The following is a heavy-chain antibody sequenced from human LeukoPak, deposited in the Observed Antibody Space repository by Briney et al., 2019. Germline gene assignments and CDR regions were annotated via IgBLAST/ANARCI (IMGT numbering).Heavy chain of an antibody. J-gene: IGHJ4*02. CDR1: GFTFTSYT. CDR3: ARVGCSGGNCLDY. Sequence: GGSLRLSCAASGFTFTSYTMGWVRQAPGKGLEGVSCISSSSGYIYYAESGRGRFTISRDNAKNSLYLQMNSLRAEDTAVYYCARVGCSGGNCLDYWGQGTLVTVSS. V-gene: IGHV3-21*01. D-gene: IGHD2-15*01. CDR2: ISSSSGYI.